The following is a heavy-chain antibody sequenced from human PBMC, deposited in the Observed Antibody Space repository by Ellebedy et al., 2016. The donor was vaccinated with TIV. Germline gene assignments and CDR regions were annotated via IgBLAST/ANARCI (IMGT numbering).Heavy chain of an antibody. V-gene: IGHV3-7*01. CDR1: GFSFRSYW. D-gene: IGHD4-17*01. Sequence: PGGSLRLSCAASGFSFRSYWMSWVRQAPGKGLEWVANIYQDGSGRYYVDSVKGRFTISRDNAKNSLYLQLNSLRVEDTAVYYCARRGSYGDYAVQVNNWFDRWGQGTLVTV. CDR2: IYQDGSGR. CDR3: ARRGSYGDYAVQVNNWFDR. J-gene: IGHJ5*02.